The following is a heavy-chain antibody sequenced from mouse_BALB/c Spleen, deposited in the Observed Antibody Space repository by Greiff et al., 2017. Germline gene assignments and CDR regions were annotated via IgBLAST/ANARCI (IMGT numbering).Heavy chain of an antibody. CDR3: ARDSLLWYAMDY. J-gene: IGHJ4*01. D-gene: IGHD2-10*01. CDR2: ISNLAYSI. V-gene: IGHV5-15*02. Sequence: EVQGVESGGGLVQPGGSRKLSCAASGFTFSDYGMAWVRQAPGKGPEWLAFISNLAYSIYYADTVTGRFTISRENAKNTLYLEMSSLRSEDTAMYYCARDSLLWYAMDYWGQGTSVTVSS. CDR1: GFTFSDYG.